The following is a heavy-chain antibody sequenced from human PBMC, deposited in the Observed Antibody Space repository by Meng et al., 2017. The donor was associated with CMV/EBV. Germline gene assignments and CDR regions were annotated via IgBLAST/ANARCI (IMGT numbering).Heavy chain of an antibody. CDR2: ISSSSSYI. Sequence: CAASGVTFSSYSMNWVRQAPGKGLEWVSSISSSSSYIYYADSVKGRFTISRDNAKNSLYLQMNSLRAEDTAVYYCASRPYNWNYFDYWGQGTLVTVSS. J-gene: IGHJ4*02. CDR3: ASRPYNWNYFDY. CDR1: GVTFSSYS. V-gene: IGHV3-21*01. D-gene: IGHD1-20*01.